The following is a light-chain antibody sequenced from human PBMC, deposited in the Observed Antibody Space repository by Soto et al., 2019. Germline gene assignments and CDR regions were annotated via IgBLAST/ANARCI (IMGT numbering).Light chain of an antibody. CDR1: QDIDRW. V-gene: IGKV1D-12*01. CDR3: LQSDTFPYT. J-gene: IGKJ2*01. CDR2: TAS. Sequence: DIQMTQSPSSVSASVGDRVIISCRASQDIDRWLAWFQHKPGKAPKLLISTASSLQSGVPSRFSGSGSGTDFTLTIASLQFEDFAPYYCLQSDTFPYTFGLGTKLEIK.